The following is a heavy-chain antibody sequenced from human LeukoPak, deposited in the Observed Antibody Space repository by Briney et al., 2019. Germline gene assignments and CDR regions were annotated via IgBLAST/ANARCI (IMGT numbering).Heavy chain of an antibody. CDR1: GYTFTGYY. V-gene: IGHV1-2*02. D-gene: IGHD3-22*01. CDR3: ARAYYYDSSGYKAFDI. Sequence: ASVKVSCKASGYTFTGYYMHWVRQAPGQGLEWMGWINPNSGGTNYAQKFQGRVTVTRDTSISTAYMELSRLRSDDTAVYYCARAYYYDSSGYKAFDIWGQGTMVTVSS. CDR2: INPNSGGT. J-gene: IGHJ3*02.